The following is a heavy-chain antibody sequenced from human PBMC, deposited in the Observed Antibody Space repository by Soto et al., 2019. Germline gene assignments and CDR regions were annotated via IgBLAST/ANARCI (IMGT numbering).Heavy chain of an antibody. V-gene: IGHV1-69*13. D-gene: IGHD6-13*01. J-gene: IGHJ6*02. CDR3: ARRCRAAAEFYYYYYGMDV. Sequence: ASVKVSCKASGGNFSSYAISWVRQAPGQGLEWMGGIIPIFGTANYAQKFQGRVTITADESTSTAYMELSSLRSEDTAVYYCARRCRAAAEFYYYYYGMDVWGQGTTVTVSS. CDR1: GGNFSSYA. CDR2: IIPIFGTA.